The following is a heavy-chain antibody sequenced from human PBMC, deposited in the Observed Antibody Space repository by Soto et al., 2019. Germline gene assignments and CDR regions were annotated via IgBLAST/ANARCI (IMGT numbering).Heavy chain of an antibody. V-gene: IGHV3-23*01. D-gene: IGHD4-17*01. J-gene: IGHJ6*02. CDR3: AKAKETTETTVYYYYGMDV. Sequence: EVQLLESGGGLVQPGGSLRLSCAASGFTFSSYAMSWVRQAPGKGLEWVSAISGSGRTTYYADSVKGRFTISRDNSKNTLYLQMISLRAEGMAVDYCAKAKETTETTVYYYYGMDVWGQGTTVTVSS. CDR1: GFTFSSYA. CDR2: ISGSGRTT.